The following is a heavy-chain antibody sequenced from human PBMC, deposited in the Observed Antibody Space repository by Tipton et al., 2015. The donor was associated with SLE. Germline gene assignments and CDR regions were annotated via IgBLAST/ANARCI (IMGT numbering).Heavy chain of an antibody. D-gene: IGHD3-3*01. Sequence: TLSLTCAVSGYSISSGYYWGWIRQPPGKGLEWIGSIYYSGSTYYNPSLKSRVTISVDTSKNQFSLKLSSVTAADTAVYYCARSVTIYLDWFDPWGQGTLVTVSS. J-gene: IGHJ5*02. CDR2: IYYSGST. V-gene: IGHV4-38-2*01. CDR3: ARSVTIYLDWFDP. CDR1: GYSISSGYY.